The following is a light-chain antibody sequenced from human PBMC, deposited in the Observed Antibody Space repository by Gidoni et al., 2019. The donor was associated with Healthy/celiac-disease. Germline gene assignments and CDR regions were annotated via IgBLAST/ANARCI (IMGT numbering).Light chain of an antibody. V-gene: IGKV1-39*01. J-gene: IGKJ2*03. CDR3: QQSYSTWYS. Sequence: DIQMTKSPSSLSASVGDRVTITCRASQSISSYLNWYQQKPGKAPKLLIYAASSLQSGVPSRFSGSGSGTDFTLTISSLQPEDFATYYCQQSYSTWYSFGQGTKLEIK. CDR1: QSISSY. CDR2: AAS.